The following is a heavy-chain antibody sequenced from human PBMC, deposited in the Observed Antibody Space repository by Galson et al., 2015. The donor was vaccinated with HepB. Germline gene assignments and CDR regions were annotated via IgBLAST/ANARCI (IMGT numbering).Heavy chain of an antibody. CDR2: INPNNGAV. Sequence: SVKVSCKASGYTFTGHYLHWVRQAPGQGLEWLGWINPNNGAVYYGQKFQGRVTMTRDTSISTVYMELSRLTSDDTAVYYCARDQDYYYDGSSDYYVGGDFDFWGQGTLVTVSS. V-gene: IGHV1-2*02. CDR3: ARDQDYYYDGSSDYYVGGDFDF. CDR1: GYTFTGHY. D-gene: IGHD3-22*01. J-gene: IGHJ4*02.